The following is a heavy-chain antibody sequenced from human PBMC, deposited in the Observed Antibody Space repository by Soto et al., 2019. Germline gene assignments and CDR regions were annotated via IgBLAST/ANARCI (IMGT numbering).Heavy chain of an antibody. CDR3: ARAVTDYYYYGMDV. CDR2: IYYSGST. J-gene: IGHJ6*02. Sequence: SETLSLTCTASGGSTSSYYWSWIRQPPGKGLEWIGYIYYSGSTNYNPSLKSRVTISVDTSKNQFSLKLSSVTAADTAVYYCARAVTDYYYYGMDVWGQGTTVTVSS. CDR1: GGSTSSYY. V-gene: IGHV4-59*01.